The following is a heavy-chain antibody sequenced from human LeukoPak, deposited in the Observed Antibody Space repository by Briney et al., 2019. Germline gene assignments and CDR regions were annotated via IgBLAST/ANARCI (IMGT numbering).Heavy chain of an antibody. Sequence: QPGGSLRLSCAASGFTFSSYAMSWVRQAPGKGLEWVSLIYSAGSTYYADSVTGRFTISRDNSKNTLFLQMNSLRAEDTAVYYCARRGDGGRSFDYWGQGTLVTVSS. V-gene: IGHV3-23*01. D-gene: IGHD4-23*01. CDR1: GFTFSSYA. CDR2: IYSAGST. J-gene: IGHJ4*02. CDR3: ARRGDGGRSFDY.